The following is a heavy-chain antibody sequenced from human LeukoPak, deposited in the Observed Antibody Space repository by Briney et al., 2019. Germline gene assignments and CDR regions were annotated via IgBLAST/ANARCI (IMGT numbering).Heavy chain of an antibody. CDR1: GFTFSSYG. D-gene: IGHD2-21*01. V-gene: IGHV3-30*02. J-gene: IGHJ5*02. CDR3: AKEKGGDVNWFDP. CDR2: IRYDGSNK. Sequence: GGSLRLSCAASGFTFSSYGMHWVRQAPGKGLEWVAFIRYDGSNKYYADSVKGRFTISRDNSKNTLYLQMNSLRAEDTAVYYCAKEKGGDVNWFDPWGQGTLVTVSS.